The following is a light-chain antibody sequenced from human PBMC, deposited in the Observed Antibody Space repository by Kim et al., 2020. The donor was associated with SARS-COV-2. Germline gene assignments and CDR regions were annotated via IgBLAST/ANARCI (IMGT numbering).Light chain of an antibody. V-gene: IGKV3-11*01. CDR1: QNIDTY. J-gene: IGKJ4*01. Sequence: GERATLSCRASQNIDTYLAWYQQRPGQAPRLLVYDASNRATGFPDRFSGSGSGTDFTLTISSLEPEDFSIYYCQQRNSWPPAVTFGGGTKVEIK. CDR3: QQRNSWPPAVT. CDR2: DAS.